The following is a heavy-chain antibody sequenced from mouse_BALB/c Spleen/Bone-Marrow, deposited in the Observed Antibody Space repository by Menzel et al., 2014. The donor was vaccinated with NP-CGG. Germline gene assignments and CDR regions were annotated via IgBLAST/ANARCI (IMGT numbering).Heavy chain of an antibody. CDR3: ARGNYGNYVDYFDY. CDR2: INSNGGST. J-gene: IGHJ2*01. CDR1: GFTFSSYG. D-gene: IGHD2-1*01. V-gene: IGHV5-6-3*01. Sequence: EVMLVESGGGLVQPVGSLKLSCAASGFTFSSYGMSWVRQTPDKRLELVASINSNGGSTYYPDSVKGRFTISRDNAKNTLSLQMSSLKSEDTAMYYCARGNYGNYVDYFDYWGRGTTLTVSS.